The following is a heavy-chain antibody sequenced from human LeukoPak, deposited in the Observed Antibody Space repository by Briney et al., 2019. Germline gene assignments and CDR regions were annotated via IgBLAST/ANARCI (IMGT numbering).Heavy chain of an antibody. CDR3: ARLGDHGHYIV. CDR1: GYTFTSYD. Sequence: ASVKVSCKSSGYTFTSYDIHWVRQATGQGLEWMGWMNPNRGNTGYAQKFQGRVNKTRNTPISTAYMELSSLRSEDTAVFHCARLGDHGHYIVWGQGNLVPVFS. CDR2: MNPNRGNT. D-gene: IGHD4-17*01. V-gene: IGHV1-8*01. J-gene: IGHJ4*02.